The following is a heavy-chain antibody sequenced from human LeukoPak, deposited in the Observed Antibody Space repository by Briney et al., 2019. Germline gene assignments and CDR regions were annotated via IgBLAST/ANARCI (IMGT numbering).Heavy chain of an antibody. Sequence: GGSLKLSCAASGFTFSSYAMSWVRQAPGKGLEWVSAISGSGGSTYYADSVKGRFTISRDNSKNTLYLQVNSLRAEDTAVYYCAKDGTPGIAAAGRSYWGQGTLVTVSS. CDR3: AKDGTPGIAAAGRSY. CDR1: GFTFSSYA. D-gene: IGHD6-13*01. J-gene: IGHJ4*02. CDR2: ISGSGGST. V-gene: IGHV3-23*01.